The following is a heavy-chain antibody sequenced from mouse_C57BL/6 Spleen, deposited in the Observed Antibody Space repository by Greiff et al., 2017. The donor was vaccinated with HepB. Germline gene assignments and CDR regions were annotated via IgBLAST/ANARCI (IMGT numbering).Heavy chain of an antibody. D-gene: IGHD1-1*01. J-gene: IGHJ4*01. V-gene: IGHV1-19*01. CDR1: GYTFTDYY. Sequence: EVQLQQSGPVLVKPGASVKMSCKASGYTFTDYYMNWVKQSHGKSLEWIGVINPYNGGTSYNQKFKGKATLTVDKSSSTAYMELNSLTSEDSAVYYGARPTTVVGAMDYWGQGTSVTVSS. CDR2: INPYNGGT. CDR3: ARPTTVVGAMDY.